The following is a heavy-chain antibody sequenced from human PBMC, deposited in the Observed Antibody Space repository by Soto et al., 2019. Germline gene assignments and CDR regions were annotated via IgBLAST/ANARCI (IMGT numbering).Heavy chain of an antibody. CDR1: GFNFNNYA. Sequence: EVELLESGGGLVQPGGSLRLSCSASGFNFNNYAMNWVRQAPGKGLEWVSVLSGSGGTTYYSDSVSGRFIISRDNSKNMLFLQMNSLRADDTAIYYCAKSLNFVGVKPNFDQWGQGTRVTVSS. D-gene: IGHD3-16*02. V-gene: IGHV3-23*01. J-gene: IGHJ4*02. CDR2: LSGSGGTT. CDR3: AKSLNFVGVKPNFDQ.